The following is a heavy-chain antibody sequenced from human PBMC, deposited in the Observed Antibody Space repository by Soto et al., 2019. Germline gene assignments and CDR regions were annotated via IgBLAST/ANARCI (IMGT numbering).Heavy chain of an antibody. CDR1: GYTFTSYY. Sequence: SSVKVSCNASGYTFTSYYMHWVRQAPGQGLEWMGIINPSGGSTSYAQKFQGRVTMTRDTSTSTVYMELSSLRSEDTAVYYCAREIRYYYYGMDVWGQGTTVTVSS. CDR2: INPSGGST. J-gene: IGHJ6*02. V-gene: IGHV1-46*01. CDR3: AREIRYYYYGMDV.